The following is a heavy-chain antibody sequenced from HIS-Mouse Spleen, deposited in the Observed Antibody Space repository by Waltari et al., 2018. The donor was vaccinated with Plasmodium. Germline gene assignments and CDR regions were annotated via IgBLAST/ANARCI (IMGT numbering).Heavy chain of an antibody. Sequence: QVQLVQSGAEVKKPGASVKVSCKASGYTFTGYYMYWVRQAPGQGLEWMGWINPNSGGTNYAQKFQGRVTMTRDTSISTAYMELSRLRSDDTAVYYCARVLGYKAAAGTFVEYFQHWGQGTLVTVSS. CDR1: GYTFTGYY. V-gene: IGHV1-2*02. J-gene: IGHJ1*01. CDR3: ARVLGYKAAAGTFVEYFQH. CDR2: INPNSGGT. D-gene: IGHD6-13*01.